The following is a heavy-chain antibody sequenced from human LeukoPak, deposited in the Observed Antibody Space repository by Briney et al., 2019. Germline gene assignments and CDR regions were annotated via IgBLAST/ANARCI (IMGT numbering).Heavy chain of an antibody. J-gene: IGHJ4*02. CDR3: ARDRRRFLEWLFLDY. CDR1: GFTFSSYE. Sequence: GGSLILSCAASGFTFSSYEMNWVRQAPGKGLEWVSYISSSGSTIYYADSVKGRFTISRDNAKNSLYLQMNSLRAEDTAVYYCARDRRRFLEWLFLDYWGQGTLVTVSS. CDR2: ISSSGSTI. V-gene: IGHV3-48*03. D-gene: IGHD3-3*01.